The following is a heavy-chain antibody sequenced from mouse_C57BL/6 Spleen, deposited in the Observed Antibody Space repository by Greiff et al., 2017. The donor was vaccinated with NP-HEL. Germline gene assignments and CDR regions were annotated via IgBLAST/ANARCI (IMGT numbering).Heavy chain of an antibody. CDR3: ATITTVVAN. CDR1: GYTFTSYW. CDR2: IDPSDSYT. Sequence: QVQLQQPGAELAMPGASVKLSCKASGYTFTSYWMHWVKQRPGQGLEWIGEIDPSDSYTYYNQKFKGKSTLTVDKSSSTAYMQLNSLASEDSAVYYCATITTVVANWGQGTLVTVSA. J-gene: IGHJ3*01. D-gene: IGHD1-1*01. V-gene: IGHV1-69*01.